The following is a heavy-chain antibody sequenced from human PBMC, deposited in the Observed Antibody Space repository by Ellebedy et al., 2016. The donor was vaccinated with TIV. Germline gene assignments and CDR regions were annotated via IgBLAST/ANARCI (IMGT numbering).Heavy chain of an antibody. D-gene: IGHD6-13*01. V-gene: IGHV3-30-3*01. CDR1: GFTFSSYA. Sequence: GESLKISCAASGFTFSSYAMHWVRQAPGKGLEWVAVISYDGSNKYYADSVKGRFTISRDNSKNTLYLQMNSLRAEDTAVYYCARPYSSSWYNAFDIWGQGTMVTVSS. CDR3: ARPYSSSWYNAFDI. J-gene: IGHJ3*02. CDR2: ISYDGSNK.